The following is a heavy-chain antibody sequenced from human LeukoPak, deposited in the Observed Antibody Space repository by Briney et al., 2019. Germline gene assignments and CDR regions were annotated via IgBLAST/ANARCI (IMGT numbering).Heavy chain of an antibody. J-gene: IGHJ4*02. Sequence: SVKVSCKASGGTFISYAISWVRQAPGQGLEWMGRIIPILGIANYAQKFQGRVTMTRDTSTSTVYMELSSLRSEDTAMYYCAKWTTTYLDYWGQGTLVTVSS. CDR3: AKWTTTYLDY. CDR2: IIPILGIA. V-gene: IGHV1-69*04. CDR1: GGTFISYA. D-gene: IGHD1-1*01.